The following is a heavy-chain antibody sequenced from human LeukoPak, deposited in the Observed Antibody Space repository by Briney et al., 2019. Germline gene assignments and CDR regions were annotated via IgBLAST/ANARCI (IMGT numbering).Heavy chain of an antibody. J-gene: IGHJ6*02. CDR3: ARALSDYDFWSGYYNYYYYGMDV. CDR2: INSDGSST. CDR1: GFTFSSYW. D-gene: IGHD3-3*01. V-gene: IGHV3-74*01. Sequence: GGSLRLSCAASGFTFSSYWMHWVRHAPGKGLVWVSRINSDGSSTSYADSVKGRFTISRDNAKNTLYLQMNSLRAEDTAVYYCARALSDYDFWSGYYNYYYYGMDVWGQGTTVTVSS.